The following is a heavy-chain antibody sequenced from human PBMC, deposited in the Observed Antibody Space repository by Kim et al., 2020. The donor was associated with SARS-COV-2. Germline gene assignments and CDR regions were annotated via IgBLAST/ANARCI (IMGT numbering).Heavy chain of an antibody. CDR2: T. D-gene: IGHD1-26*01. CDR3: ANDPQWELLPN. Sequence: TNSANSRKGRFTISRDNSKNTLYMQMNSLSAEQTAVYYCANDPQWELLPNWGQGTLVTVSS. J-gene: IGHJ4*02. V-gene: IGHV3-23*01.